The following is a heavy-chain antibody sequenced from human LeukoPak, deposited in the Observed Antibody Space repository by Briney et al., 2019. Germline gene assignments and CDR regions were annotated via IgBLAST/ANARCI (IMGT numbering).Heavy chain of an antibody. V-gene: IGHV1-2*02. Sequence: ASVKVSCKASGYTFTGCYMHWVRQAPGQGLEWMGWINPNSGGTNYAQKFQGRVTMTRDTSISTAYMELSSLRSDDTAIYYCARDSSLMYWGQGTPVTVSS. CDR3: ARDSSLMY. J-gene: IGHJ4*02. CDR2: INPNSGGT. CDR1: GYTFTGCY.